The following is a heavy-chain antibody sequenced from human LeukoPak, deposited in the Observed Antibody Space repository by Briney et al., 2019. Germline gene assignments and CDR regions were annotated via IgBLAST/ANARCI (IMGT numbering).Heavy chain of an antibody. D-gene: IGHD3-3*01. V-gene: IGHV3-21*01. CDR2: ISSSSSYI. Sequence: GGSLRLSCAASGFTFSSYSMNWVRQAPGKGLEWVSSISSSSSYIYYADSVKGRFTISRDNAKNSLYLQMNSLRAEDTAVYYCARDPRMAEHWSVFYYYYYMDVWGKGTTVTVSS. CDR1: GFTFSSYS. CDR3: ARDPRMAEHWSVFYYYYYMDV. J-gene: IGHJ6*03.